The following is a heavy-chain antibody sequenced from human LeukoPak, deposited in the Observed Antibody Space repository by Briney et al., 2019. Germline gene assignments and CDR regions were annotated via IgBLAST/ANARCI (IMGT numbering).Heavy chain of an antibody. Sequence: ASVKVSCKASGGTFSSYAISWVRQAPGQGLEWMGGIIPIFGTANYAQKFQGRVTITADESTSTAYMELSSLRSEDTAVYYCARVSLSNYYDSSGYLGDYWGQGTLVTVSS. J-gene: IGHJ4*02. CDR1: GGTFSSYA. V-gene: IGHV1-69*13. CDR2: IIPIFGTA. CDR3: ARVSLSNYYDSSGYLGDY. D-gene: IGHD3-22*01.